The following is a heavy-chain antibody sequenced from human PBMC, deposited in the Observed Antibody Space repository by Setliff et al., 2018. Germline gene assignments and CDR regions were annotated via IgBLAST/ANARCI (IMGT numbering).Heavy chain of an antibody. CDR3: AREGSIGWSQYFHH. D-gene: IGHD6-19*01. CDR2: VHDNGET. CDR1: GVSVASHY. J-gene: IGHJ1*01. Sequence: PSETLSLTCTVSGVSVASHYWGWIRQAPGTGLEWIAYVHDNGETNQNPSLKSRFTISRDISTNTLFLEIDSLRSEDTGLYYCAREGSIGWSQYFHHWGQGTPVTVSS. V-gene: IGHV4-59*02.